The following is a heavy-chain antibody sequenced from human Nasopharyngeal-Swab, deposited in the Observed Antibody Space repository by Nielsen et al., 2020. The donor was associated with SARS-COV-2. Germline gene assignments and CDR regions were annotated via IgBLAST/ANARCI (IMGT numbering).Heavy chain of an antibody. J-gene: IGHJ4*02. CDR3: ATFPPSYCGGPMHYCDY. Sequence: VRQAPGKGLEWVSIVYSGGRTSYADSVNGRFSVSRHNSENTVYLQMNSLRTDDTALYYCATFPPSYCGGPMHYCDYWGQGTQVTVSS. D-gene: IGHD2-21*01. CDR2: VYSGGRT. V-gene: IGHV3-53*04.